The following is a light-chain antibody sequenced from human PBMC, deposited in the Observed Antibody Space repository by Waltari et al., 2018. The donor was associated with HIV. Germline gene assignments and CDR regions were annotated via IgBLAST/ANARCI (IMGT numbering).Light chain of an antibody. CDR3: QQRSNWPPLT. J-gene: IGKJ4*01. CDR2: DAS. Sequence: DIVLTQYPATLSLSTGERATLSCRASQSVSSYLAWYQQKPGQAPRLLIYDASNRATGIPARFSGSGSGTDFTLTISSLEPEDFAVYYCQQRSNWPPLTFGGGTKVEIK. V-gene: IGKV3-11*01. CDR1: QSVSSY.